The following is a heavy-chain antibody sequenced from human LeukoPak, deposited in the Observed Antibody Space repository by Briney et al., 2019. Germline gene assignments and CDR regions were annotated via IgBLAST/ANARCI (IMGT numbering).Heavy chain of an antibody. CDR3: ARDALDTTMRGTMPGGFDP. V-gene: IGHV4-31*03. D-gene: IGHD3-10*01. J-gene: IGHJ5*02. CDR1: GGSISSGGFF. Sequence: PSQTLSLTCTVSGGSISSGGFFWSWIRQHPGKGLEWVGYIHSSGISNSNPSLRSRVTLSVDTSKNQFSLKLTSVTAADTAVYYCARDALDTTMRGTMPGGFDPWGQGTLVTVSS. CDR2: IHSSGIS.